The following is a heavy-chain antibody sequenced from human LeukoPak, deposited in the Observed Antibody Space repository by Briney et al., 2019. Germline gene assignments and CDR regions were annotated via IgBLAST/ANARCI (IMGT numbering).Heavy chain of an antibody. D-gene: IGHD6-13*01. J-gene: IGHJ6*03. V-gene: IGHV3-30*02. Sequence: PGGSLRLSCAASGFTFNSYGMHWVRQAPDKGLEWVAFVRFDGNNIFYADSVKGRFTISRDNSKNTLYLQMNSLRTEDTAVYYCARDLGQQLVNPPYYYYYMDVWGKGTTVTVSS. CDR2: VRFDGNNI. CDR1: GFTFNSYG. CDR3: ARDLGQQLVNPPYYYYYMDV.